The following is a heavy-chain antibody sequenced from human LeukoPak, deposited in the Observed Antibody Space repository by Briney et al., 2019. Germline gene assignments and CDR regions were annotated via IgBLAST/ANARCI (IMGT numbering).Heavy chain of an antibody. CDR1: GGSFSAFY. J-gene: IGHJ4*02. Sequence: PSETLSLTCSVYGGSFSAFYWNWIRQPPGKGLEWVGEVNHSGSTYYNPSLKSRVTFSVDTSKKQFSLKLTSVTAADTAVYYCARAAYCSSTNCYGFDYWGQGTLVTVSS. CDR3: ARAAYCSSTNCYGFDY. CDR2: VNHSGST. V-gene: IGHV4-34*01. D-gene: IGHD2-2*01.